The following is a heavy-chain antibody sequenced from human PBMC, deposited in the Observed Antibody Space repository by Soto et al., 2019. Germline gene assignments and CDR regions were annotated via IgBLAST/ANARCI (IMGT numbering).Heavy chain of an antibody. CDR3: ARQRGYYFDY. D-gene: IGHD3-16*01. V-gene: IGHV4-59*08. J-gene: IGHJ4*02. CDR1: GGSISSYY. Sequence: QVQLQESGPGLVKPSETLSLTCTVSGGSISSYYWSWIRQPPGKGLEWIGYIYYSGSTNYNPSLKGRVTISVETSKNQFSLKLSSVTAADTAVYYCARQRGYYFDYWGQGTLVTVSS. CDR2: IYYSGST.